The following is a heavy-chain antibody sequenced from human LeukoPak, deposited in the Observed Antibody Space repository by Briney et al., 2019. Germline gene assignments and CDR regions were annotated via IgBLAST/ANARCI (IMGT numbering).Heavy chain of an antibody. D-gene: IGHD3-3*01. J-gene: IGHJ4*02. Sequence: GGSLRLSCAASGLTFSSYSMNWVRQAPGKGLEWVSSISSSSSYIYYADSVKGRFTISRDNAKNSLYLQMNSLRAEDTAVYYCARDTYGRTIWSGYYLKYYFDYWGQGTLVTVSS. CDR3: ARDTYGRTIWSGYYLKYYFDY. V-gene: IGHV3-21*01. CDR2: ISSSSSYI. CDR1: GLTFSSYS.